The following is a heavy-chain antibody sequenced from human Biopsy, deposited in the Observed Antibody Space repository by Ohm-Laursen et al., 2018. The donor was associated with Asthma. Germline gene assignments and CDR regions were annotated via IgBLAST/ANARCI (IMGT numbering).Heavy chain of an antibody. CDR2: IYHLGNA. D-gene: IGHD3-22*01. CDR3: ARRWRSYDSSNYYLDQ. Sequence: TLSPTCDVSGGSISVSNWWSWVRQPPGRGLEWIGQIYHLGNANYNPSLKSRVTMSVDKSKNQFSLKLTSVTAADTAVYFCARRWRSYDSSNYYLDQWGQGTLVTVSS. J-gene: IGHJ4*02. V-gene: IGHV4-4*01. CDR1: GGSISVSNW.